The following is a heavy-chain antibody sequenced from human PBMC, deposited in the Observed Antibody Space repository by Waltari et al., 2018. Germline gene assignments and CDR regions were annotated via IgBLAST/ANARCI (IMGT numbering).Heavy chain of an antibody. CDR3: SRDYYYDSSGYYGLDP. J-gene: IGHJ5*02. Sequence: EVQVVETGGGVVRTGGSLRLSCTAAGLTCNYYGLSWVSQGPGKGLEWFFGIHWNGDSASYADSVKCRFTISRDNAENSLHLQMNSLTAEDTALYFCSRDYYYDSSGYYGLDPWGQGTLVTVS. CDR2: IHWNGDSA. CDR1: GLTCNYYG. D-gene: IGHD3-22*01. V-gene: IGHV3-20*04.